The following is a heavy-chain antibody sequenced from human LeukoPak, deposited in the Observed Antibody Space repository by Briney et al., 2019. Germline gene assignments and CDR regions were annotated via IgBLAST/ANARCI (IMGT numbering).Heavy chain of an antibody. J-gene: IGHJ4*02. CDR2: ISGSGGST. CDR3: ARQTNSCHDY. CDR1: GFTFSSYA. Sequence: GGSLRLSCAASGFTFSSYAMSWVRQAPGKGLEWVSAISGSGGSTYYADSVKGRFTISRDNSKNTLYLHMNSLRSEDTAFYFCARQTNSCHDYWGQGTLVTVSS. V-gene: IGHV3-23*01. D-gene: IGHD2-2*01.